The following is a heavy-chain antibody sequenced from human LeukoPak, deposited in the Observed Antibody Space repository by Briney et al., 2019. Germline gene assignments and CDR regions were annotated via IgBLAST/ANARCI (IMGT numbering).Heavy chain of an antibody. CDR3: ARETYCSGGTCFFGPDY. D-gene: IGHD2-15*01. J-gene: IGHJ4*02. V-gene: IGHV4-59*12. CDR1: GGVIRTYY. CDR2: IYYTGST. Sequence: SETLSLTCTVSGGVIRTYYWSWIRLPPGKGLEYIGYIYYTGSTTYNPSLESRVTMSVDTSKNQFSLQLTSVTAADTAVYHCARETYCSGGTCFFGPDYWGQGTLVTVSS.